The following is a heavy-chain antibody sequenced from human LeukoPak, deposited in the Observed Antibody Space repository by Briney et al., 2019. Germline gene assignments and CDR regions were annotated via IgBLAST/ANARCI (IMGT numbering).Heavy chain of an antibody. CDR2: INSDGSST. D-gene: IGHD3-10*01. Sequence: SGGSPRLSCAASGFTFSSYWMHWVRQAPGKGLVWVSRINSDGSSTSYADSVKGRFTISRDNAKNTLYLQMNSLRAEDTAVYYCARVGGLGEFDPWGQGTLVTVSS. CDR3: ARVGGLGEFDP. CDR1: GFTFSSYW. J-gene: IGHJ5*02. V-gene: IGHV3-74*01.